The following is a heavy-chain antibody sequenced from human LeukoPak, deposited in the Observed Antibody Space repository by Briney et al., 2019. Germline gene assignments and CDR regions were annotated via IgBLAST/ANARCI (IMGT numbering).Heavy chain of an antibody. Sequence: GGSLRLSCAASGFTFTSYAMGWVRQTPGKGLEWVSGIIGTGTSTYYADSVKGRFTISRDNSRNTLYLQMNSLRAEDTAVYYCAKEHYYEAAFDYWGQGTLVTVSS. J-gene: IGHJ4*02. V-gene: IGHV3-23*01. CDR2: IIGTGTST. CDR3: AKEHYYEAAFDY. D-gene: IGHD3-22*01. CDR1: GFTFTSYA.